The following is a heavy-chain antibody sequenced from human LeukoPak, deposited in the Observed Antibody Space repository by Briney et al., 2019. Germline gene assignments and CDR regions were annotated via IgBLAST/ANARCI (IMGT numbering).Heavy chain of an antibody. CDR3: ARVPYYYDSSGYPDY. Sequence: SETLSLTCTVSGGSISSGGYYWSWIRQHPGKGLEWIGYIYYSGSTYYNPSLKSRVTISVDTSKNQFSLKLSSVTAADTAVYYCARVPYYYDSSGYPDYWGQGTLVTVSS. CDR2: IYYSGST. D-gene: IGHD3-22*01. V-gene: IGHV4-31*03. CDR1: GGSISSGGYY. J-gene: IGHJ4*02.